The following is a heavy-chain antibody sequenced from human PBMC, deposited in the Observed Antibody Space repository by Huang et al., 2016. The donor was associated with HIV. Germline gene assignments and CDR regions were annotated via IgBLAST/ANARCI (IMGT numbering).Heavy chain of an antibody. J-gene: IGHJ1*01. V-gene: IGHV3-30*03. Sequence: QVQLVESGGGVVQPGRSLRLSCAASGFIFSNYGMHWVRQAPGKGLGWVALISEDGSNKYYTDSVKGRFSISRDNSKNTLYLQMNSLRAEDTAVYYCALKGDSSGWEYFRHWGQGTLVTVSS. CDR1: GFIFSNYG. CDR2: ISEDGSNK. D-gene: IGHD6-19*01. CDR3: ALKGDSSGWEYFRH.